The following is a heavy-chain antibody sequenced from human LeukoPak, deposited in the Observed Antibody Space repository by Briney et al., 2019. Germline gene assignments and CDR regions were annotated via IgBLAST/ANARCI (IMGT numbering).Heavy chain of an antibody. CDR3: AREGRVSGYDFDC. CDR1: GFTFSSYG. Sequence: PGRSLRLSCAASGFTFSSYGMHWVRQAPGKGLEWVAVIWYDGSNKYYADSVKGRFTISRDNSKNTLYLQMNSLRVEDTAVYYCAREGRVSGYDFDCWGQGTLVTVSS. J-gene: IGHJ4*02. CDR2: IWYDGSNK. V-gene: IGHV3-33*01. D-gene: IGHD5-12*01.